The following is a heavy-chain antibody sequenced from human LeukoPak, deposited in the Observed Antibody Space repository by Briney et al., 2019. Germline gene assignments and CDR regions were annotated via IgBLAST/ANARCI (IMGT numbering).Heavy chain of an antibody. CDR1: GGSISSSSYY. CDR2: IYYSGST. D-gene: IGHD6-13*01. J-gene: IGHJ3*02. V-gene: IGHV4-39*07. Sequence: SETLSLTCTVSGGSISSSSYYWGWIRQPPGKGLEWIGSIYYSGSTYYNPSLKSRVTISVDTSKNQLSLKLSSVTAADTAVYYCARVKIAAAGTGAFDIWGQGTMVTVSS. CDR3: ARVKIAAAGTGAFDI.